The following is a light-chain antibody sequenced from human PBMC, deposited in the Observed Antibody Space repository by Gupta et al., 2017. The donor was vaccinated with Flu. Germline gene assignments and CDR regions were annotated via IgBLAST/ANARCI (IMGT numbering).Light chain of an antibody. CDR2: KDS. V-gene: IGLV3-25*02. CDR1: DLPRQF. J-gene: IGLJ3*02. CDR3: LSSDTSGAWV. Sequence: SYALTHPPSVSVSPGQPAPITCSGDDLPRQFGYWYQQKPGQAPVLVIYKDSERPSGIPERFSGASSGTTVTLTIRGAQAEDEADYYCLSSDTSGAWVFGGGTKLTVL.